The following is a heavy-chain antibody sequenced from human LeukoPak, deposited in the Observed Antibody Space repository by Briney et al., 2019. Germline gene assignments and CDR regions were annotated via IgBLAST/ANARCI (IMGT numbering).Heavy chain of an antibody. J-gene: IGHJ3*02. V-gene: IGHV4-59*01. CDR3: ASHRSDAFDI. D-gene: IGHD3-10*01. Sequence: SENLSLTCTVSGGSISSYYWSWIRQPPGKGLEWIGYIYYSGSTNYNPSLKSRVTILVDTSKNQFSLKLSSVTAADTAVYYCASHRSDAFDIWGQGTMVTVSS. CDR1: GGSISSYY. CDR2: IYYSGST.